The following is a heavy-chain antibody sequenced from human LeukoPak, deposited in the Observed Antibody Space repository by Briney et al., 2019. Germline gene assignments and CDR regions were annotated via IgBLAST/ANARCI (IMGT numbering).Heavy chain of an antibody. CDR2: ITTSTGKP. V-gene: IGHV7-4-1*02. CDR1: GYTFTVYS. J-gene: IGHJ4*02. D-gene: IGHD3-16*01. Sequence: GASVKVSCKASGYTFTVYSINWLGQAPGQGLEWMGWITTSTGKPTYAQGFTGRFVFSLDTSVSTTYLHINSLKAEDTAVYYCARDASMINFDYWGQGSLVTVSS. CDR3: ARDASMINFDY.